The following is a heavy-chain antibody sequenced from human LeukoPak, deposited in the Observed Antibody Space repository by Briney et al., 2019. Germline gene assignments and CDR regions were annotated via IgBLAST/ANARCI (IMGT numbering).Heavy chain of an antibody. Sequence: ASVKVSCKASGYTFTGHYMHWVRQAPGQGLEWMGWINPNSGGTNYAQKFQGRVTMTRDTSISTAYMELRSLRSDDTAVYYCARDGPGYCSSTSCYRARSYYYYGMDVWGQGTTVTVSS. CDR2: INPNSGGT. V-gene: IGHV1-2*02. CDR1: GYTFTGHY. D-gene: IGHD2-2*02. CDR3: ARDGPGYCSSTSCYRARSYYYYGMDV. J-gene: IGHJ6*02.